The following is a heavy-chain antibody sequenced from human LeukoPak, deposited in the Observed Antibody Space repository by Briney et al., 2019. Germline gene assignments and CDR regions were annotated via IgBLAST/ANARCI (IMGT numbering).Heavy chain of an antibody. D-gene: IGHD5-24*01. CDR2: IDERGSGK. CDR1: GFLFNNYW. J-gene: IGHJ4*02. Sequence: GGSLRLSCAASGFLFNNYWMSWDRQAPGKGLEWVGNIDERGSGKWYVDSVKGRFTMSRDNAKNSLFLEMNSLRVEDTAVYYCARDRGDDYNYRSPFDSWGQGTLVTVSS. CDR3: ARDRGDDYNYRSPFDS. V-gene: IGHV3-7*01.